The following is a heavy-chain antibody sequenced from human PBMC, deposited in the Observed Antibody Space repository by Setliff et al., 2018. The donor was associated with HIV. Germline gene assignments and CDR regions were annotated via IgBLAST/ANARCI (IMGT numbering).Heavy chain of an antibody. D-gene: IGHD6-19*01. CDR1: GGSFSGFY. J-gene: IGHJ4*02. V-gene: IGHV4-34*01. CDR2: INHSGST. Sequence: SETLSLTCAVYGGSFSGFYWSWIRQPPGKDLEWIGEINHSGSTNYNPSLKSRVTISVDTSKNQFSLKLTSVIAADTAVYYCATSTVAGLFDYWGQGALVTVAS. CDR3: ATSTVAGLFDY.